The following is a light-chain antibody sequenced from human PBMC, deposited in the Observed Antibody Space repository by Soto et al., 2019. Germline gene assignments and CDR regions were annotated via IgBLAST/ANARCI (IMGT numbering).Light chain of an antibody. V-gene: IGKV1-5*03. CDR1: QSISSW. Sequence: DIQMTQSPSTLSASVGDRVTITCRASQSISSWLAWYQQKPGKAPKLLIYKASSLESGVPSRFRGSGSGTEFTITISSLQPDDFATYYCQQYNSSPLTFGGGTKVEIK. J-gene: IGKJ4*01. CDR3: QQYNSSPLT. CDR2: KAS.